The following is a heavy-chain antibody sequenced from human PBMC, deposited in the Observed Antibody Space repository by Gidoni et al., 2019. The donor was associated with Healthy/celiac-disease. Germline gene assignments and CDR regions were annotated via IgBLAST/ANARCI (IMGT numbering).Heavy chain of an antibody. CDR1: GCACSSYS. CDR3: ARVDIVVVPASRGDV. V-gene: IGHV3-21*01. Sequence: QRVESARALFTPGWSRSHSGAASGCACSSYSMNWVRQAPENGLEWGSSISSSSSYKYDADLVKGLFTISRDNAKNSLYLKMNSLRAEDTAVYDCARVDIVVVPASRGDVWGQGTTVTVSS. CDR2: ISSSSSYK. D-gene: IGHD2-2*01. J-gene: IGHJ6*02.